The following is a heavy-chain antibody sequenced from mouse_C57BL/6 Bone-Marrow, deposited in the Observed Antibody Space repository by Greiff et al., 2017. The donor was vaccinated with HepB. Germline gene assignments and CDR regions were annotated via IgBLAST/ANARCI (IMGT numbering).Heavy chain of an antibody. CDR1: GYTFTNYW. V-gene: IGHV1-63*01. J-gene: IGHJ4*01. CDR2: IYPGGGYT. Sequence: VQLVESGAELVRPGTSVKMSCKASGYTFTNYWIGWAKQRPGHGLEWIGDIYPGGGYTNYNEKFKGKATLTADKSSSTAYMQFSSLTSEDSAIYYCVYSNYDSAMDYWGQGTSVTVSS. D-gene: IGHD2-5*01. CDR3: VYSNYDSAMDY.